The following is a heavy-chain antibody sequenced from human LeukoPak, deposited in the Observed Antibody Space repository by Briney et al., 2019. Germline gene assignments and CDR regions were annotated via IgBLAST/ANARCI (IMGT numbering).Heavy chain of an antibody. CDR3: ARDRGWQIFDY. Sequence: PGGSLRLSCAASGFALSRYYMSWIRQAPGKGLEYISYINERSSTIYYADSVRGRFTISRDNAKNSVYLQMNSLRAEDTAVYYCARDRGWQIFDYWGQGTQVTVSS. CDR1: GFALSRYY. J-gene: IGHJ4*02. CDR2: INERSSTI. D-gene: IGHD6-19*01. V-gene: IGHV3-11*01.